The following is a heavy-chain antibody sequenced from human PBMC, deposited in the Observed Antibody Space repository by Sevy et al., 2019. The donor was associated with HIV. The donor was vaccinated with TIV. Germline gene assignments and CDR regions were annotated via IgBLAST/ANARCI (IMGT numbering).Heavy chain of an antibody. CDR2: ISSSSYI. J-gene: IGHJ4*02. V-gene: IGHV3-21*01. CDR3: ARDVPHYFDY. Sequence: GGSLRLSCAASEFTFSSYSMNWVRQAPGKGLEWVSSISSSSYIYYADSVKGRFTISRDNAKNSLYLQMNSLRAEDTAVYYCARDVPHYFDYWGQGTLVTVSS. CDR1: EFTFSSYS.